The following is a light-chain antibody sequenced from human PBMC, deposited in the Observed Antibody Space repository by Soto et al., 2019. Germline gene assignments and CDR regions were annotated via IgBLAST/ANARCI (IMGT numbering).Light chain of an antibody. CDR3: QHYNSYSEA. V-gene: IGKV1-5*03. CDR2: KAS. Sequence: DIQMTQSPSSLSGSVVDRVTITCPASQTISSWLAWYQQKPGKAPKLLIYKASTLKSGVPSRFSGSGSGTEFTLTISSLQPDDFATYYCQHYNSYSEAFGQGTKVDIK. J-gene: IGKJ1*01. CDR1: QTISSW.